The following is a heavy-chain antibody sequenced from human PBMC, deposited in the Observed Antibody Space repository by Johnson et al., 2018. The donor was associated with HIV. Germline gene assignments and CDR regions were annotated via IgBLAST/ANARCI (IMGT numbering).Heavy chain of an antibody. CDR1: GFTFRNYA. J-gene: IGHJ3*02. D-gene: IGHD1-26*01. Sequence: VQLVESGGGLIQPGGSLRLFCAASGFTFRNYAMSWVRQAQGKGLEWVSGIVSDVSSAIYTASVTGRFTISRDNTKNTVYLQMNSLRAEDTALYYCARDFGLEWELDGAFDIWGQGTMVTVSS. V-gene: IGHV3-53*01. CDR2: IVSDVSSA. CDR3: ARDFGLEWELDGAFDI.